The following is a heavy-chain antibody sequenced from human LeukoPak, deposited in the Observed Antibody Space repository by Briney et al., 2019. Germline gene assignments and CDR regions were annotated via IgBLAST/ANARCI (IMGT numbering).Heavy chain of an antibody. CDR1: GYTFTTYA. D-gene: IGHD3-9*01. CDR2: INAGSGNT. CDR3: ARVPPRYSYDILTGYYNPAFDI. Sequence: GASVKVSCKASGYTFTTYAMHWVRQAPGQGLEWMGWINAGSGNTKYSQKFQGRVTITRDTSASTAYMELSSLRSEDTAVYYCARVPPRYSYDILTGYYNPAFDIWGQGTMVTVSS. J-gene: IGHJ3*02. V-gene: IGHV1-3*01.